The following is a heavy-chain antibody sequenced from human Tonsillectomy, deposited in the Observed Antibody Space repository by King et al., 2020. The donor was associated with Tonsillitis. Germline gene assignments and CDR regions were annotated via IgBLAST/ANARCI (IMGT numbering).Heavy chain of an antibody. D-gene: IGHD2-21*02. Sequence: VQLVQSGAEVKRPGASVKVSCKASGYNFTSNYVHWVRQAPGQGLEWMGIINPGGGSTSYEQKFQGRVTMTRDTSTSTVYMELSGLRSEDTAVYYCARGGVTATLYYCCGMDVWGQGTTGPVSS. CDR2: INPGGGST. J-gene: IGHJ6*02. CDR1: GYNFTSNY. V-gene: IGHV1-46*01. CDR3: ARGGVTATLYYCCGMDV.